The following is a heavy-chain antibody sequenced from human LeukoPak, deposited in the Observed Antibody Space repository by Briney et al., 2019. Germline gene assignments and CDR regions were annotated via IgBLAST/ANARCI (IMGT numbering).Heavy chain of an antibody. Sequence: SEXXSLTCTVSGGSISSSSYYWGWIRQPPGKGLEWIGSIYYSGSTYYNPSLKSRVTISVDTSKNQFSLKLSSVTAADTAVYYCARLDIVVVPAAIPAEIDYWGQGTLVTVSS. CDR2: IYYSGST. J-gene: IGHJ4*02. V-gene: IGHV4-39*01. CDR1: GGSISSSSYY. D-gene: IGHD2-2*02. CDR3: ARLDIVVVPAAIPAEIDY.